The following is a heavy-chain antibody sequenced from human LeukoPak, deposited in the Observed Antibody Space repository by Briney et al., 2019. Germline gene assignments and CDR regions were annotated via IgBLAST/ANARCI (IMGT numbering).Heavy chain of an antibody. CDR2: IYYSGST. Sequence: PSETLSLTCSVSGGSVSSGSYYWSWIRQPPGKGLEWIGYIYYSGSTNYNPSLKRRVTISVDTSKNQFSLKLSSVTAADTAVYYCAREYYYGSGSYPYFDYRGQGTLVTVSS. D-gene: IGHD3-10*01. CDR3: AREYYYGSGSYPYFDY. V-gene: IGHV4-61*01. J-gene: IGHJ4*02. CDR1: GGSVSSGSYY.